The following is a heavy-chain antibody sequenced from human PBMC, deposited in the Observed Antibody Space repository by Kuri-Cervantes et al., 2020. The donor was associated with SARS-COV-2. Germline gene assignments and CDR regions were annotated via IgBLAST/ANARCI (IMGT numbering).Heavy chain of an antibody. CDR1: GVSINNY. Sequence: SETLSLTCSVSGVSINNYWSWIRQPPGKGLEWIAYIYYSGSPNYKPSLKSRVTISVDRSKNHFSLKVSSVTAADTAVYYCARDRGLGSASSNGMDVWGQGTTVTVSS. V-gene: IGHV4-59*01. D-gene: IGHD3-10*01. CDR2: IYYSGSP. CDR3: ARDRGLGSASSNGMDV. J-gene: IGHJ6*02.